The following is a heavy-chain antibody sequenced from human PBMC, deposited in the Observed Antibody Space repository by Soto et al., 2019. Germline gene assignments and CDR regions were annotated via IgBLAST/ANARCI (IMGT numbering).Heavy chain of an antibody. CDR2: IYYSGST. Sequence: SETLSLTCTVSGGSISSSSYYWGWIRQPPGKGLEWIGSIYYSGSTYYNPSLKSRVTISVDTSKNQFSLKLSSVTAADTAVYYCARHARDSGYDLVFRGNWFDPWGQGTLVTVSS. CDR3: ARHARDSGYDLVFRGNWFDP. D-gene: IGHD5-12*01. J-gene: IGHJ5*02. CDR1: GGSISSSSYY. V-gene: IGHV4-39*01.